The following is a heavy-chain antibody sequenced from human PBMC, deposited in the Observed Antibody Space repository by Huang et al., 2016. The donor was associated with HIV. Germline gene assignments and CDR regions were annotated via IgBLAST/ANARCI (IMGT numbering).Heavy chain of an antibody. CDR3: AHRQTYDFWSGSFDS. CDR2: IFWDDDK. Sequence: QITLKESGPTLVKPTQTLTRTCTFSGFSITTDGAGVGWIRQPPGKALEWLALIFWDDDKRYSPSLKNRLSITKDTSKNQVVLTMTNMDPVDTATYFCAHRQTYDFWSGSFDSWGQGTLVTVSS. J-gene: IGHJ4*02. V-gene: IGHV2-5*02. D-gene: IGHD3-3*01. CDR1: GFSITTDGAG.